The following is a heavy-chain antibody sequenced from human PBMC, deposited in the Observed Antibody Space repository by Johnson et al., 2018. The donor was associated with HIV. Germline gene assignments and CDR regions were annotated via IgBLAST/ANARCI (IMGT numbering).Heavy chain of an antibody. CDR1: GFSFSSYA. Sequence: MQLVESGGGSVQPGGSLRLSCTASGFSFSSYAMSWVRQAPGKGLEWVSGISGSGGSTYYADSVKGRFTISRDNSTNTLYLQMNSLRAEDTAIYYCARASHSSGWYGRLGDAFDIWGQGTKVTVSS. CDR3: ARASHSSGWYGRLGDAFDI. J-gene: IGHJ3*02. D-gene: IGHD6-19*01. CDR2: ISGSGGST. V-gene: IGHV3-23*04.